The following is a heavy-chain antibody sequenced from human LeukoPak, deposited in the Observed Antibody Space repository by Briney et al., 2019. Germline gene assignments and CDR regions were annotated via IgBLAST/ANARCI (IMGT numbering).Heavy chain of an antibody. V-gene: IGHV1-69*13. CDR1: AGTFISYA. J-gene: IGHJ4*02. D-gene: IGHD3-3*01. CDR3: ASGSWRTYFDY. CDR2: IIPIFGTA. Sequence: SVTVSYTPSAGTFISYALSGGRQAPGQGGEWMGGIIPIFGTANYAQKFQGRVTITADESTSTAYMELSSLRSEDTDVYYCASGSWRTYFDYWGKGTLVTVSS.